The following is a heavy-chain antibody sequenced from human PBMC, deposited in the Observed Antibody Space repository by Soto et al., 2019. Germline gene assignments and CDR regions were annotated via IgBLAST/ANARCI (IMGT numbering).Heavy chain of an antibody. D-gene: IGHD3-10*01. Sequence: QVQLVESGGGVVQPGRSLRLSCEASGFTFSSFAFHWVRQAPGKGLEWVAVISYDGSNKYYADSVKGRFTISRDNSKNTLYLQVNSLRAEDTAVYYCARDTDDYYGSGSYPSGIDYWGQGTLVTVSS. CDR1: GFTFSSFA. CDR3: ARDTDDYYGSGSYPSGIDY. CDR2: ISYDGSNK. J-gene: IGHJ4*02. V-gene: IGHV3-30-3*01.